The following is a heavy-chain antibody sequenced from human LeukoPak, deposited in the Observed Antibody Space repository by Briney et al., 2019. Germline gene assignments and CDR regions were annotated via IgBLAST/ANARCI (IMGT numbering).Heavy chain of an antibody. D-gene: IGHD4-17*01. CDR1: GYTFTIYD. J-gene: IGHJ3*02. CDR3: ARNYGDYNAFDI. V-gene: IGHV1-8*01. CDR2: MNPNSGNT. Sequence: ASVTVSSTASGYTFTIYDINWVRQATGQGLEWMGWMNPNSGNTGYAQKLQGRVTMTRNTSISTAYMELSSLRSEDTAVYYCARNYGDYNAFDIWGQGTMVTVSS.